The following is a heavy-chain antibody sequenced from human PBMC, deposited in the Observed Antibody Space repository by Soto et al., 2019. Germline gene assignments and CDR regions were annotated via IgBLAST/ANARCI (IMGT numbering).Heavy chain of an antibody. J-gene: IGHJ6*02. Sequence: WASVKVSCKASGGTFSSYAISWVRQAPGQGLEWMGGIIPIFGTANYAQKFQGRVTITADESTSTAYMELSSLRSEDTAVYYCARSVSCSTSCYSSFRRISMNENYYYCGMDVWGQGTTVTVSS. CDR2: IIPIFGTA. CDR3: ARSVSCSTSCYSSFRRISMNENYYYCGMDV. D-gene: IGHD2-2*02. CDR1: GGTFSSYA. V-gene: IGHV1-69*13.